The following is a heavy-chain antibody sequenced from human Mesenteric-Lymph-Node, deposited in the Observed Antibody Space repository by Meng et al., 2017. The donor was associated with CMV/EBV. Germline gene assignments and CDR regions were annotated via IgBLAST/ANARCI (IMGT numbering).Heavy chain of an antibody. CDR3: ARDVMALYAMDV. CDR2: ISPNSGGT. D-gene: IGHD5-24*01. Sequence: ASVKVSCKASGYTFSDDYMYWVRQAPGQGLEWMGWISPNSGGTNYAQKFQGRVTMTRDTSINTAYMEVTRLRSDDTAIYYCARDVMALYAMDVWGQGTTVTVSS. V-gene: IGHV1-2*02. J-gene: IGHJ6*02. CDR1: GYTFSDDY.